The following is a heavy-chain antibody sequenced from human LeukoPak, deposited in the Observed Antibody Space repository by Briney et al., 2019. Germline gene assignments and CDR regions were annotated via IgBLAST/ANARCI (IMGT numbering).Heavy chain of an antibody. CDR2: IWFDGKNG. V-gene: IGHV3-33*01. Sequence: GGSLRLSCAASGFTFSGYGMHWVRLAPGKGLEWVADIWFDGKNGHFAASVKGRFTISRDNSKKTMYLEINSLRAEDTAVYYCARDRHCVNGLCHNSPGMDVWGRGTTVTVSS. CDR3: ARDRHCVNGLCHNSPGMDV. CDR1: GFTFSGYG. D-gene: IGHD2-8*01. J-gene: IGHJ6*02.